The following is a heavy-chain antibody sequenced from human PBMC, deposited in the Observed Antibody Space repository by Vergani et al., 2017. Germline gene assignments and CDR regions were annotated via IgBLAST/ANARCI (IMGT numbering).Heavy chain of an antibody. D-gene: IGHD5-24*01. J-gene: IGHJ4*02. CDR2: IYTSGST. CDR3: AREGGIEMALTESFFDY. Sequence: QVQLQESGPGLVKPSQTLSLTCTVSGGSISSGSYYWSWIRQPAGKGLEWIGRIYTSGSTNYNPSLKSRVTISVDTSKNQFSLKLSSVTAADTAVYYCAREGGIEMALTESFFDYWGQGTLVTVSS. CDR1: GGSISSGSYY. V-gene: IGHV4-61*02.